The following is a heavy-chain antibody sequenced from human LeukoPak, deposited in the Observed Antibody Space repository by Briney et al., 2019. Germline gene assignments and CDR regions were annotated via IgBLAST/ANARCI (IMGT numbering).Heavy chain of an antibody. CDR1: GFTFSSYA. CDR2: ISYDGSNK. D-gene: IGHD3-3*01. Sequence: GGSLRLSCAASGFTFSSYAMSWVRQAPGKGLEWVAVISYDGSNKYYADSVKGRFTISRDNSKNTLCLQMNSLRAEDTAVYYCARPVWTPFGVVIIGNAFDIWGQGTMVTVSS. V-gene: IGHV3-30-3*01. CDR3: ARPVWTPFGVVIIGNAFDI. J-gene: IGHJ3*02.